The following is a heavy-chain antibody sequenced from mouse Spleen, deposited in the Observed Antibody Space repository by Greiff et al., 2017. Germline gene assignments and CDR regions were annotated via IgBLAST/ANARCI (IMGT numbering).Heavy chain of an antibody. CDR1: GYSITSGYY. J-gene: IGHJ2*01. CDR3: ARLDSSGPYYFDY. CDR2: ISYDGSN. Sequence: EVKLQESGPGLVKPSQSLSLTCSVTGYSITSGYYWNWIRQFPGNKLEWMGYISYDGSNNYNPSLKNRISITRDTSKNQFFLKLNSVTTEDTATYYCARLDSSGPYYFDYWGQGTTLTVSS. D-gene: IGHD3-2*01. V-gene: IGHV3-6*01.